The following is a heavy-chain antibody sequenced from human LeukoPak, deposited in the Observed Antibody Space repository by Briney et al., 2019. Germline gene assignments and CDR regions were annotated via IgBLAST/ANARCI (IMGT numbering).Heavy chain of an antibody. V-gene: IGHV4-59*01. J-gene: IGHJ3*02. CDR2: GHYSGST. CDR1: GDSISSYY. CDR3: ARWGETSALRVHAFDI. D-gene: IGHD3-10*01. Sequence: SETLSLTCTVSGDSISSYYWNWIRQPPGKGLEWIGYGHYSGSTNYNPSLKSRVTFSVDTSKNQFSLKLTSVTAADTAVYYCARWGETSALRVHAFDIWGQGTMVTVSS.